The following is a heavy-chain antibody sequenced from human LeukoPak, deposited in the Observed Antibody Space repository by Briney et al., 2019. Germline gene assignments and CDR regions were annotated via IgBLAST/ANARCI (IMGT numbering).Heavy chain of an antibody. CDR1: GGSISSGGYY. CDR3: ARETLNYYGSGSYSAYYFDY. Sequence: PSQTLSLTCTVSGGSISSGGYYWSWIRQHPGQGLEWIGYIYYSGSTYYNPSLKSRVTISVDTSKNQFSLKLSSVTAADTAVYYCARETLNYYGSGSYSAYYFDYWGQGTLVTVSS. D-gene: IGHD3-10*01. V-gene: IGHV4-31*03. J-gene: IGHJ4*02. CDR2: IYYSGST.